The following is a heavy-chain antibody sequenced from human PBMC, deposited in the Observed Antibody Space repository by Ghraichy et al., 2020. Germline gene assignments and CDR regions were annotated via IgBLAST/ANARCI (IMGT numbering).Heavy chain of an antibody. V-gene: IGHV3-48*03. D-gene: IGHD2-21*02. CDR1: GGSISSNN. J-gene: IGHJ4*02. CDR3: ASDIFCGGDCYRGNFDY. Sequence: LSLTCAVSGGSISSNNWWSWVRQPPGKGLEWVSYISSSGSTIYYADSVKGRFTISRDNAKNSLYLQMNSLRAEDTAVYYCASDIFCGGDCYRGNFDYWGQGTLVTVSS. CDR2: ISSSGSTI.